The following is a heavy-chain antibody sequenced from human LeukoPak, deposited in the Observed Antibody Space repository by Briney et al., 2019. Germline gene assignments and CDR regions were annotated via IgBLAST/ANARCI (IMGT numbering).Heavy chain of an antibody. V-gene: IGHV4-59*01. D-gene: IGHD3-3*01. CDR1: GGSISSYY. Sequence: SETLSLTCTVSGGSISSYYWSWIRQPPGKGLEWIGYIYYSGSTNYNPSLKSRVTISVDTSQNQFSLKLSSVTAADTAVSYCARSPPSYAFWSGLCFDLWGRGTLVTVSS. CDR2: IYYSGST. CDR3: ARSPPSYAFWSGLCFDL. J-gene: IGHJ2*01.